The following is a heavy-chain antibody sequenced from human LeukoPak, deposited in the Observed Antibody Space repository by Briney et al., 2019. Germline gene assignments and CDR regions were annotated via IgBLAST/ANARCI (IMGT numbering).Heavy chain of an antibody. D-gene: IGHD1-26*01. J-gene: IGHJ4*02. CDR1: GVSISSYY. CDR3: VRVSGCYDTKYYFDC. Sequence: SETLSLTCTVSGVSISSYYWSWIRQPPGKGLEWIGYIYYSGSTNYNPSLKSRVTISVDTSKNQFSLILNSVAAADTAVYYCVRVSGCYDTKYYFDCWGQGTLVTVSS. CDR2: IYYSGST. V-gene: IGHV4-59*08.